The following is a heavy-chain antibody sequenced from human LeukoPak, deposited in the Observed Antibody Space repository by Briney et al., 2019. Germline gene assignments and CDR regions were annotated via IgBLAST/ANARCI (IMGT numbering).Heavy chain of an antibody. J-gene: IGHJ6*03. V-gene: IGHV3-21*01. CDR3: VRDTVVVDATLYYYMDV. CDR2: ISSSGSYI. CDR1: RFTFSSYS. D-gene: IGHD2-15*01. Sequence: GGSLRLSCAASRFTFSSYSMNWVRQAPGKGLEWVSSISSSGSYIYYADSLKGRFTISRDNAKNSMYLQMNSLRAEDTAVYYCVRDTVVVDATLYYYMDVWGTGTTVTVSS.